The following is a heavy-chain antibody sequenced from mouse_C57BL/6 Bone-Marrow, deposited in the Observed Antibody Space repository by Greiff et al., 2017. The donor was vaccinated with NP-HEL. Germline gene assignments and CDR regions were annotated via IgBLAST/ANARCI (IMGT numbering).Heavy chain of an antibody. V-gene: IGHV7-1*01. CDR1: GFTFSDFY. Sequence: EVKLVESGGGLVQSGRSLRLSCATSGFTFSDFYMEWVRQAPGKGLEWIAASRNKANDYTTEYSASVKGRFIVSRDTSQSILYLQMNALRAEDTAIYYCARDAKYLFMDDWGQGTSVTVSS. CDR2: SRNKANDYTT. J-gene: IGHJ4*01. D-gene: IGHD1-1*01. CDR3: ARDAKYLFMDD.